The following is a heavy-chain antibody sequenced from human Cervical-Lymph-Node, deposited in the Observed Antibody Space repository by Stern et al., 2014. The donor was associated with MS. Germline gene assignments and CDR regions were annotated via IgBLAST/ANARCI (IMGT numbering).Heavy chain of an antibody. D-gene: IGHD6-13*01. V-gene: IGHV1-69*01. J-gene: IGHJ4*02. CDR3: ASGTRSSWYFDF. Sequence: VQLVQSGAEVKKPGSSMKVSCKASGGTFSSDAIGWGRQAPGQGLEWIGGIIPIFETANYAQKFQGRVTITADQSTKTAYLELSSLTSGDTAMYFCASGTRSSWYFDFWGQGTLVTVST. CDR1: GGTFSSDA. CDR2: IIPIFETA.